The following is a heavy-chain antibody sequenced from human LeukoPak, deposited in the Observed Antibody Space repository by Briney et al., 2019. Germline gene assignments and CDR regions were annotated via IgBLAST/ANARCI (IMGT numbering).Heavy chain of an antibody. CDR2: IFYSGST. V-gene: IGHV4-39*07. CDR1: GGSISTSNYY. CDR3: ARAVGYSSKAYLFDY. Sequence: TETLSLTCTVSGGSISTSNYYWGWILQPPGKGLEWIGNIFYSGSTYYSPSVKSRVTISLDTSRNQFSLKLSSVTAADTAVYYCARAVGYSSKAYLFDYWGQGTLVTVSS. J-gene: IGHJ4*02. D-gene: IGHD6-13*01.